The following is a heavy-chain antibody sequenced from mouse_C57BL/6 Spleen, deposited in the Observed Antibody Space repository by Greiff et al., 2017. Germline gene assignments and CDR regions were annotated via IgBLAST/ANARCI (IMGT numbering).Heavy chain of an antibody. CDR1: GYTFTSHW. J-gene: IGHJ4*01. Sequence: QVQLQQSGAELAKPGASVKLSCTASGYTFTSHWMHWVKQRPGQGLDWIGYINPSSGYPKYTQKFKDKATLTADKSSSTAYMQLSSLTYEDSAVYYSARYDDGYYYAMDCWSQGTGVTVSS. V-gene: IGHV1-7*01. D-gene: IGHD2-3*01. CDR2: INPSSGYP. CDR3: ARYDDGYYYAMDC.